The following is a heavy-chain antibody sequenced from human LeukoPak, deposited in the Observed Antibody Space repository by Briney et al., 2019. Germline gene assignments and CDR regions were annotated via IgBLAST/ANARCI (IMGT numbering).Heavy chain of an antibody. CDR1: GFTFSSYA. V-gene: IGHV3-30-3*01. D-gene: IGHD6-19*01. CDR3: AISVAERYYYYGMDV. CDR2: ISYDGSNK. J-gene: IGHJ6*02. Sequence: PGRSLRLSCAASGFTFSSYAMHWVRQAPGKGLEWVAVISYDGSNKYYADSVKGRFTISRDNSKNTLYLQVNSLRAEDTAVYYCAISVAERYYYYGMDVWGQGTMVTVSS.